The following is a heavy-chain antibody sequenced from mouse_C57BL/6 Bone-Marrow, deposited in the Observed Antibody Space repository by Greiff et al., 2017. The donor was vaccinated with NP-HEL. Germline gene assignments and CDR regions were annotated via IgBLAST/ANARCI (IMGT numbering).Heavy chain of an antibody. V-gene: IGHV7-1*01. CDR1: GFTFSDFY. Sequence: EVKLVESGGGLVQSGRSLRLSCATSGFTFSDFYMEWVRQAPGKGLEWIAASRNKANDYTTEYSASVKGRFIVSRDTSQSILYLQMNALRAEDTAIYYCARDALYYYGSSDWYFDVWGTGTTVTVSS. CDR2: SRNKANDYTT. CDR3: ARDALYYYGSSDWYFDV. J-gene: IGHJ1*03. D-gene: IGHD1-1*01.